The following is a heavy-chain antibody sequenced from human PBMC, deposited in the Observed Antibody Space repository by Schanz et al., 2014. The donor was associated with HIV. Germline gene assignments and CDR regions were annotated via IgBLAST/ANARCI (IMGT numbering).Heavy chain of an antibody. CDR2: ISGSDGDT. CDR1: GFTFSSYA. CDR3: AKPEYDSRGNSQSHFDY. Sequence: VHLVESGGGLVQPGGSLRLSCAASGFTFSSYAMTWVRQAPGKGLDWVSTISGSDGDTYYADSVKGRFTISRDNSKNTLYLQMTTLRIDDTAVYYCAKPEYDSRGNSQSHFDYWGQGTLVTVSS. V-gene: IGHV3-23*04. D-gene: IGHD3-22*01. J-gene: IGHJ4*02.